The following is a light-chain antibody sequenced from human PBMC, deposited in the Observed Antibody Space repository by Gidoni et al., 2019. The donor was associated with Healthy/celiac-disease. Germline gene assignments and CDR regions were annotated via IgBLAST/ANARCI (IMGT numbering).Light chain of an antibody. V-gene: IGLV3-19*01. CDR1: SLSSYY. J-gene: IGLJ2*01. CDR2: GKN. CDR3: NSRDSSGNHVV. Sequence: SSELTQDPAVSVALGQTVRITCQGDSLSSYYASWYQQKPVQAPVLVIYGKNNRPSGLPDRFAGSSSGNTASLTITGAQAEDEADYYCNSRDSSGNHVVFGGGTKLTVL.